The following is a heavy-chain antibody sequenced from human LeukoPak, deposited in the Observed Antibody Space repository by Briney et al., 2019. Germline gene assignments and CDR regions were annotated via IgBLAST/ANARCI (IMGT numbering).Heavy chain of an antibody. V-gene: IGHV3-74*01. CDR2: ISTDGSSA. D-gene: IGHD3-10*01. Sequence: TGGSLRLSCAASGFIFSSYWMHWVRQAPGKGLVWVSRISTDGSSATYADSVKGRFTISRDNAKNSLYLQMNSLRAEDTAVYYCAREGVLLWFGEPTQMDVWGQGTTVTVSS. CDR3: AREGVLLWFGEPTQMDV. J-gene: IGHJ6*02. CDR1: GFIFSSYW.